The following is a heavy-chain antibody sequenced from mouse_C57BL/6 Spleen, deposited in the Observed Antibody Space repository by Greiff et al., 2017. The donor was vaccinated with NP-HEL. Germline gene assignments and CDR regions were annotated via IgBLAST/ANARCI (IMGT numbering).Heavy chain of an antibody. D-gene: IGHD2-12*01. J-gene: IGHJ3*01. CDR1: GYSITSGYY. CDR3: ARGGYYSDFAY. CDR2: ISYDGSN. V-gene: IGHV3-6*01. Sequence: DVQLQESGPGLVKPSQSLSLTCSVTGYSITSGYYWNWIRQFPGNKLEWMGYISYDGSNNYNPSLKNRISITRDTSKNQFFLKLNSVTTEDTATDYCARGGYYSDFAYWGQGTLVTVSA.